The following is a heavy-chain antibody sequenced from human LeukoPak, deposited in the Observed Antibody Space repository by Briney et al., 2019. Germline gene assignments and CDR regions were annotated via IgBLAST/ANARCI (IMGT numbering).Heavy chain of an antibody. J-gene: IGHJ4*02. D-gene: IGHD3-10*01. Sequence: PSETLSLTCTVSGDSISSTNYYWGWIRQPPGKGLEWIGRIYTSGSTNYNPSLKSRVTISVDTSKNQFSLKLSSVTAADTAVYYCATEDGSGTYYMSLDYWGQGTLVTVSS. CDR3: ATEDGSGTYYMSLDY. V-gene: IGHV4-39*07. CDR2: IYTSGST. CDR1: GDSISSTNYY.